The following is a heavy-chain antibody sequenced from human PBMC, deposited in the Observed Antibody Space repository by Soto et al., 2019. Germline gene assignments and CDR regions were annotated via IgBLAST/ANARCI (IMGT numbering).Heavy chain of an antibody. CDR3: ARDGATYYYDSSGFGLEDYYYGMDV. CDR1: GYTFTSYY. J-gene: IGHJ6*02. D-gene: IGHD3-22*01. Sequence: ASVKVSCKASGYTFTSYYMHWVRQAPGQGLEWMGIINPSGGSTSYAQKFQGRVTMTRDTSTSTVYMELSSLRSEDTAVYYCARDGATYYYDSSGFGLEDYYYGMDVWGQGTTVTVSS. V-gene: IGHV1-46*01. CDR2: INPSGGST.